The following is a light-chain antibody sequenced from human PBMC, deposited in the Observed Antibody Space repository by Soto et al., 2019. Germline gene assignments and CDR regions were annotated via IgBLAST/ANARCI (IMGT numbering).Light chain of an antibody. CDR2: GAS. Sequence: EVVMTQSPATLAVSPGESATLSCRASQTVSTDLAWYQHRPGQPPRLLIYGASTRATGIPARFSGSGSGTEFTLTISDLQSEDFAFYYCQQFNDWPKWTFGQGTKVDI. CDR1: QTVSTD. CDR3: QQFNDWPKWT. V-gene: IGKV3-15*01. J-gene: IGKJ1*01.